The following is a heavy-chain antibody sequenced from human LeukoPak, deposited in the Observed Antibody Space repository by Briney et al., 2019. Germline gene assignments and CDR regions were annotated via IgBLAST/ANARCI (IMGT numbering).Heavy chain of an antibody. Sequence: GGSLRLSCAASGFTFSRYWMNWVRQAPGKGLEWVANIKQDGREKYYVDSVEGRFAISRDNAKNSLYLQLSGLRAEDTAVYYCAREGEGAYLYGNPCWYLDLWGRGTLVTVSS. CDR2: IKQDGREK. CDR3: AREGEGAYLYGNPCWYLDL. D-gene: IGHD2-8*01. CDR1: GFTFSRYW. V-gene: IGHV3-7*01. J-gene: IGHJ2*01.